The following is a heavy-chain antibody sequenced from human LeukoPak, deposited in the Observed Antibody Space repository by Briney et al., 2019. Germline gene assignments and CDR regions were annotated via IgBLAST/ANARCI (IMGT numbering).Heavy chain of an antibody. D-gene: IGHD1-26*01. CDR1: GFIFGVYG. J-gene: IGHJ5*01. CDR2: IIWNAAST. CDR3: VRENGRGSIRRFDS. V-gene: IGHV3-20*04. Sequence: GGSLRLSCAGSGFIFGVYGMSWVRQAPGKGLEWVGGIIWNAASTGYADSVKGRFTVSRDNAKNSLYVQMGNLRVEDTALYYCVRENGRGSIRRFDSGGQGTLVIVSA.